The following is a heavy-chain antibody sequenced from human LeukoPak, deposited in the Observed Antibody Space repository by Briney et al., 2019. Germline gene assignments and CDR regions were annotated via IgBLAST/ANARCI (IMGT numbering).Heavy chain of an antibody. J-gene: IGHJ3*02. CDR3: AKPGDPAPPDDAFDI. CDR1: GFTFSSYS. D-gene: IGHD2-21*02. CDR2: ISSSSSYI. Sequence: GGSLRLSCAASGFTFSSYSMNWVRQAPGKGLEWVSSISSSSSYIYYADSVKGRFTISRDNAKNSLYLQMNSLRAEDTAVYYCAKPGDPAPPDDAFDIWGQGTMVTVSS. V-gene: IGHV3-21*04.